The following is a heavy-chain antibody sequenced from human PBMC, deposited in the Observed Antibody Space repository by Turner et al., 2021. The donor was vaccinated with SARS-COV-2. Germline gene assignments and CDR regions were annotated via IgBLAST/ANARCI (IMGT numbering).Heavy chain of an antibody. CDR1: EFSLSNARLG. CDR3: ALGPEVPCYYYGMDV. V-gene: IGHV2-26*01. CDR2: IFSNDEK. Sequence: QVTLKASGTVLLKPTEILTLSATVNEFSLSNARLGVSWILQRPGTALDWLAHIFSNDEKPYSTSLTSSLTISNDTAKSQLVLTMANMDPVDTATYYCALGPEVPCYYYGMDVWGQGTTVTVSS. J-gene: IGHJ6*02.